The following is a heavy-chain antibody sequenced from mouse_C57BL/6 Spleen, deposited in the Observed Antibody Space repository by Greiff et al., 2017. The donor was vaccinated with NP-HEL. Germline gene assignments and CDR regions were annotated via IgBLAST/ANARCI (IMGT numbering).Heavy chain of an antibody. V-gene: IGHV2-5*01. CDR1: GFSLTSYG. J-gene: IGHJ4*01. Sequence: VQLVESGPGLVQPSQSLSITCTVSGFSLTSYGVHWVRQSPGKGLEWLGVIWRGGSTDYNAAFMSRLSITKDNSKSQVFFKMNSLQADDTAIYYCAKRGVVATDYAMDYWGQGTSVTVSS. D-gene: IGHD1-1*01. CDR3: AKRGVVATDYAMDY. CDR2: IWRGGST.